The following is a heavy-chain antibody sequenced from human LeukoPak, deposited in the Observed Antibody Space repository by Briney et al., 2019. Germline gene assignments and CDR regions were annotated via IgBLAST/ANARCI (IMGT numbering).Heavy chain of an antibody. CDR2: IYTSGST. Sequence: SETLSLTCTVSGGSISSYYWSWIRQPAGKGLEWIGRIYTSGSTNYNPSLKSRVTMSVDTSKNQFSLKLSSVTAADTAVYYCARDAHFGAVTNYYYGMDVWGQGTTVTVSS. J-gene: IGHJ6*02. CDR1: GGSISSYY. CDR3: ARDAHFGAVTNYYYGMDV. D-gene: IGHD3-3*01. V-gene: IGHV4-4*07.